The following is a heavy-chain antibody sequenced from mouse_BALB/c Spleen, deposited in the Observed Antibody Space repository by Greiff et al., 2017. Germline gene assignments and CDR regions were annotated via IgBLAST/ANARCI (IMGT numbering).Heavy chain of an antibody. Sequence: VHVKQSGAELVKPGASVKLSCTASGFNIKDTYMHWVKQRPEQGLEWIGRIDPANGNTKYDPKFQGKATITADTSSNTAYLQLSSLTSEDTAVYYCARLSLYAMDYWGQGTSVTVSS. CDR2: IDPANGNT. J-gene: IGHJ4*01. CDR3: ARLSLYAMDY. CDR1: GFNIKDTY. V-gene: IGHV14-3*02.